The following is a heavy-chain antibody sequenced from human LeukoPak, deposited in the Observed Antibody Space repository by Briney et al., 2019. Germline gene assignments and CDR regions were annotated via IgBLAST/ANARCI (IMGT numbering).Heavy chain of an antibody. V-gene: IGHV3-30*02. D-gene: IGHD5-18*01. Sequence: GSLRLSCAASGFTFSTYGMHWVRQAPGKGLEWVAFIRYDGSNTYYADSLKGRFTISRDNSKNTVYLQMNSLRVEDTAVYYCAKGRGYSYGLGDYWGQGTLVTVSS. CDR2: IRYDGSNT. CDR3: AKGRGYSYGLGDY. J-gene: IGHJ4*02. CDR1: GFTFSTYG.